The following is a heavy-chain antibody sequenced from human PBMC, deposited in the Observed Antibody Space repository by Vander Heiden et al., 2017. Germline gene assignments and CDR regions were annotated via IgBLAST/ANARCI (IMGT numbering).Heavy chain of an antibody. CDR1: GFAFTSDA. CDR2: ISGSAFTT. Sequence: EVQMLESGGGLVQPGGSLRLSCATSGFAFTSDAMSWVRQAPGKGLEWVSTISGSAFTTYYTDSVKGRFTISRDNSKNTLYLQMNSLRAEDTALYYCAKGGYRYGFDFWGHGTLVTVSS. V-gene: IGHV3-23*01. J-gene: IGHJ4*01. D-gene: IGHD5-18*01. CDR3: AKGGYRYGFDF.